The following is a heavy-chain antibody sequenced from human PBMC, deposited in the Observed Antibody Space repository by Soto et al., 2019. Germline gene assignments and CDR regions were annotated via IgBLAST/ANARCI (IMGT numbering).Heavy chain of an antibody. D-gene: IGHD2-8*01. CDR1: GFTFDDYA. CDR3: AKDILLSKGVYTTCYDY. J-gene: IGHJ4*02. CDR2: ISWNSGSI. V-gene: IGHV3-9*01. Sequence: EVQLVESGGGLVQPGRSLRLSCAASGFTFDDYAMHWVRQAPGKGLEWVSGISWNSGSIGYAHSVKGRFTISRDNAKNSLYLQMNSLRAEDTALYYCAKDILLSKGVYTTCYDYWGKGTLVTVAS.